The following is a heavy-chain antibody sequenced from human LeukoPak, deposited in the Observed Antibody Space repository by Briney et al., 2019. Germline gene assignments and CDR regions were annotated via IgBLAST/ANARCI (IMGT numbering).Heavy chain of an antibody. CDR2: ICNSGST. J-gene: IGHJ5*02. V-gene: IGHV4-38-2*02. D-gene: IGHD3-10*01. CDR1: GYSISSGYY. CDR3: ARDSGTTGEVKFDP. Sequence: DPSETLSLTCTVSGYSISSGYYWGWIRQAPGKGLEWIGSICNSGSTYYNPSLKSRVTISVDSSKNQFSLKLSSVTAADTAVYYCARDSGTTGEVKFDPWGQGTLVTVSS.